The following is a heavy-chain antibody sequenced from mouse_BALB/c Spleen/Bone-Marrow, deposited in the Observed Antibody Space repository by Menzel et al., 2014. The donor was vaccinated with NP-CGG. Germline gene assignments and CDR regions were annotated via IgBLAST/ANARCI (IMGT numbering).Heavy chain of an antibody. J-gene: IGHJ2*01. Sequence: LVESGPELVKPGASVKMSCKASGYTFTSYLIHWLEQKPGQGLEWIGYITPYNDDTKYNEKFKGKATLTSDKSSSTAYMELSSLTSEDSAVYYCARWGGTPYFDYWGQGTTLTASS. V-gene: IGHV1-14*01. CDR2: ITPYNDDT. CDR1: GYTFTSYL. CDR3: ARWGGTPYFDY. D-gene: IGHD4-1*01.